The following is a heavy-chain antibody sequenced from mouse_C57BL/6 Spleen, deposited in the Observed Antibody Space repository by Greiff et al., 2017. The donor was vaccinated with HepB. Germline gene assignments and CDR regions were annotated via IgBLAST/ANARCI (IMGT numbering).Heavy chain of an antibody. CDR1: GYSFTDYN. CDR3: ASVIYCYGSSYVSGAMDY. Sequence: EVKLMESGPELVKPGASVKISCKASGYSFTDYNMNWVKQSNGKSLEWIGVINPNYGTTSYNQKFKGKATLTVDQSSSTAYMQLNSLTSEDSAVYYCASVIYCYGSSYVSGAMDYGGQGTSVTVSS. V-gene: IGHV1-39*01. CDR2: INPNYGTT. D-gene: IGHD1-1*01. J-gene: IGHJ4*01.